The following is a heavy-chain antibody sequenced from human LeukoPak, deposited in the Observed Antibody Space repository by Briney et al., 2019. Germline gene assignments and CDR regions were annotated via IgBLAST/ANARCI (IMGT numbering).Heavy chain of an antibody. J-gene: IGHJ6*04. CDR1: GFTFSTYS. V-gene: IGHV3-21*01. D-gene: IGHD3-10*02. CDR2: ISTSSSYI. CDR3: AELGITMIGGV. Sequence: PGGSLRVSCAASGFTFSTYSMNWVRQAPGKGLEWVSSISTSSSYIYYGDSVKGRFTISRDNAKNSLYLQMISLRVEDTAVYYCAELGITMIGGVWGKGTTVTISS.